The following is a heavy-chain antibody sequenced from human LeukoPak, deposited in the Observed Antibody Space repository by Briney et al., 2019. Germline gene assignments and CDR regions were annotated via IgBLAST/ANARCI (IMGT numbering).Heavy chain of an antibody. D-gene: IGHD4-11*01. J-gene: IGHJ4*02. V-gene: IGHV3-21*04. CDR3: AKDTDHYSNYVDY. CDR2: ISSSSSYI. CDR1: GFTFRSYA. Sequence: TGGSLRLSCGASGFTFRSYAMSWVRLAPTKGLEWVSSISSSSSYIYYADSVKGRFTISRDNAKNSLYLQMNSLRAEDTAVYYCAKDTDHYSNYVDYWGQGTLVTVSS.